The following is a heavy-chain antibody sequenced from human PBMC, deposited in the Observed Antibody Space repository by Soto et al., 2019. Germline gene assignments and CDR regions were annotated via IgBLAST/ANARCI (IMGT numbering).Heavy chain of an antibody. CDR1: GFTFSSYA. Sequence: PGGSLRLSCAASGFTFSSYAMSWVRQAPGKGLEWVSAISGSGGSTYYVDSVKGRFTISRDNSKHTLFLQMNSLRAEDTAVYYCAKAYSSTWYYFDYWGQGTLVIVSA. D-gene: IGHD6-13*01. CDR2: ISGSGGST. J-gene: IGHJ4*02. V-gene: IGHV3-23*01. CDR3: AKAYSSTWYYFDY.